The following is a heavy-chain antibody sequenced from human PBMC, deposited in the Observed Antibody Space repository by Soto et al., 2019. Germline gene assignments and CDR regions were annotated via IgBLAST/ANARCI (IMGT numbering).Heavy chain of an antibody. V-gene: IGHV3-33*01. CDR3: ARETLGGYAGPFDY. D-gene: IGHD3-16*01. CDR1: GFTFSSYG. Sequence: QVQLVESGGGVVQPGRSLRLSCAASGFTFSSYGMHWVRQAPGKGLEWVAVIWYDGSNKYYADSVKGRFTISRDNSKNTLYLQMTSLRAEDTAVYYCARETLGGYAGPFDYWGQGTLVTVSS. CDR2: IWYDGSNK. J-gene: IGHJ4*02.